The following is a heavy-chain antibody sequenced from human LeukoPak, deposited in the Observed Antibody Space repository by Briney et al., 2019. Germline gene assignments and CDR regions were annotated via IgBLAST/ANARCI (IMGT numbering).Heavy chain of an antibody. CDR3: AKDLARGYSGYDRGAFDY. J-gene: IGHJ4*02. CDR1: GFTFSSYA. V-gene: IGHV3-23*01. CDR2: ISGSGGST. D-gene: IGHD5-12*01. Sequence: GGSLRLSCAASGFTFSSYAMSWVRQAPGKELEWVSAISGSGGSTHYADSVKGRFTISRDNSKNTLYLQMNSLRAEDTAVYYCAKDLARGYSGYDRGAFDYWGQGTLVTVSS.